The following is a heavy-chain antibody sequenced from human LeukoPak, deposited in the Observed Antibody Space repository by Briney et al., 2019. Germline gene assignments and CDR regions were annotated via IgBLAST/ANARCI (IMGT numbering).Heavy chain of an antibody. V-gene: IGHV3-43*02. CDR2: INGDGGST. CDR1: GFTFDAYA. CDR3: GRDLSGVVGASID. D-gene: IGHD1-26*01. J-gene: IGHJ4*02. Sequence: GGSLRLSCAASGFTFDAYAMHWVRQAPGKGLEWVSFINGDGGSTYYGDSVKGRFTISRDNSKNSLFLHMNSLTTEDTALYYCGRDLSGVVGASIDWGQGTLVTVSS.